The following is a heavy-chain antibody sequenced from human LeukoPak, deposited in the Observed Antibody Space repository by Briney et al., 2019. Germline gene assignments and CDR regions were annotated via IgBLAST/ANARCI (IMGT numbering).Heavy chain of an antibody. CDR1: GGSISSSSYY. CDR3: AREDTIFGVVIPFDY. D-gene: IGHD3-3*01. V-gene: IGHV4-39*07. CDR2: IYYSGST. J-gene: IGHJ4*02. Sequence: SETLSLTCTASGGSISSSSYYWGWIRQPPGKGLEWIGSIYYSGSTYYNPSLKSRVTISVDTSKNQFSLKLSSVTAADTAVYYCAREDTIFGVVIPFDYWGQGTLVTVSS.